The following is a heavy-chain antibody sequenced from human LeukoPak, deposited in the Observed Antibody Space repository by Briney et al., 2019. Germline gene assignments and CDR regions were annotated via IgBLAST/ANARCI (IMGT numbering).Heavy chain of an antibody. V-gene: IGHV3-7*01. CDR1: GFTFSSYW. CDR2: IKQDGSEK. Sequence: PGGSLRLSCAASGFTFSSYWMSWVRQAPGKGLEWVANIKQDGSEKYYVDSMKGRFTISRDNAKNSLYLQMNSLRAEDTAVYYCAALTGYYDILIGYSNEDYWGQGTLVTVSS. J-gene: IGHJ4*02. CDR3: AALTGYYDILIGYSNEDY. D-gene: IGHD3-9*01.